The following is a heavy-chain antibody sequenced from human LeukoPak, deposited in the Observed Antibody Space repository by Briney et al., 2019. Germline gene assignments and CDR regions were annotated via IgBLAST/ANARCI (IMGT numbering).Heavy chain of an antibody. V-gene: IGHV4-39*01. D-gene: IGHD3-22*01. J-gene: IGHJ4*02. CDR1: GGSISSSSYY. Sequence: SETLSLTCTVSGGSISSSSYYWGSARHPPGKGLEWMGSIYYNRITYYHPSLNSRVTISVDTYNNQFSVQLSSVTAADTAVYYCARRQDEFYDSRGFDYWGQGTLVTVSS. CDR3: ARRQDEFYDSRGFDY. CDR2: IYYNRIT.